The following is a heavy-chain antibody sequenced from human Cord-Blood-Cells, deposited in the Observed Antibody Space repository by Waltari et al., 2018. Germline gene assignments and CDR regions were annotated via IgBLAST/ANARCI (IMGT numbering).Heavy chain of an antibody. J-gene: IGHJ4*02. CDR2: ISYDGSNK. V-gene: IGHV3-30*18. Sequence: QVQLVESGGGVVQPGRSLRLSCAASGFPFRSYGLPWVRQAPGKGLEWVAVISYDGSNKYYADSVKGRFTISRDNSKNTLYLQMNSLRAEDTAVYYCAKDGGIVGATFDYWGQGTLVTVSS. CDR3: AKDGGIVGATFDY. D-gene: IGHD1-26*01. CDR1: GFPFRSYG.